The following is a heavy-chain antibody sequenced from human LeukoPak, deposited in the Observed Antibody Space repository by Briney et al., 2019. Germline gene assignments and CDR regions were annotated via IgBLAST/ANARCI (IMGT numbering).Heavy chain of an antibody. J-gene: IGHJ5*02. CDR3: AKIAARPGGWFDP. CDR2: INPNSGGT. D-gene: IGHD6-6*01. Sequence: ASVKVSCKASGYTFTGYYMHWVRQAPGQGLEWMGWINPNSGGTNYAQKFQDRVTMTRDTSIGTAYMELSRLRSDDTAVYYCAKIAARPGGWFDPWGQGTLVTVSS. CDR1: GYTFTGYY. V-gene: IGHV1-2*02.